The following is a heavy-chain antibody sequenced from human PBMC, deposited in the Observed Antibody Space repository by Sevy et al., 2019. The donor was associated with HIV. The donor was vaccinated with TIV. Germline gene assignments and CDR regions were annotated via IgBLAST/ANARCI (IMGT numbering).Heavy chain of an antibody. V-gene: IGHV3-15*01. D-gene: IGHD3-9*01. CDR1: GFTFSNAW. CDR2: IKSKIDGATR. CDR3: ATGLGKSDFDY. J-gene: IGHJ4*02. Sequence: GGSLRLSCAASGFTFSNAWMSWVRQAPGKGLEWIGRIKSKIDGATRDLAAPVKGRITISRDDSRNTLYLQMNSLKTHDTGVYFCATGLGKSDFDYWGQGTLVTVSS.